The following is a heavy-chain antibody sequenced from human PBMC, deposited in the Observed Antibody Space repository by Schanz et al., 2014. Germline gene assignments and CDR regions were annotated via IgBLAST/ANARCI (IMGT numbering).Heavy chain of an antibody. CDR1: GGTFSSYT. Sequence: QVQLVQSGAEVKKPGPSVKVSCTASGGTFSSYTISWIRQAPGQGLEWMGRIIPVLAIADYAQKFQGRVTITADKATSTASMELTSLRDDDTAMYYCARDFSAYVGSYFDSWGQGTLVIVSS. CDR2: IIPVLAIA. D-gene: IGHD5-12*01. J-gene: IGHJ4*02. CDR3: ARDFSAYVGSYFDS. V-gene: IGHV1-69*08.